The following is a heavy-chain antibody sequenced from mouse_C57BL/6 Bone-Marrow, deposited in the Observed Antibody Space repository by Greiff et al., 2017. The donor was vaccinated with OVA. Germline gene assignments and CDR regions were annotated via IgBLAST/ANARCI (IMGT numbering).Heavy chain of an antibody. D-gene: IGHD2-12*01. Sequence: EVKLMESEGGLVQPGSSMKLSCTASGFTFSDYYMAWVRQVPEKGLEWVATINYDGSSTYYLDSLKSRFIISRDNAKNILYLQMSSLKSEDTATYYCARDTRYFDYWGQGTTLTVSS. CDR2: INYDGSST. V-gene: IGHV5-16*01. CDR3: ARDTRYFDY. CDR1: GFTFSDYY. J-gene: IGHJ2*01.